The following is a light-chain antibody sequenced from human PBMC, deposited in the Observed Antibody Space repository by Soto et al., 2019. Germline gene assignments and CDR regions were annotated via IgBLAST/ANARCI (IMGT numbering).Light chain of an antibody. CDR2: AAS. CDR1: QAISNY. J-gene: IGKJ5*01. CDR3: QQYNNWPPWT. V-gene: IGKV1-17*03. Sequence: DIQMTQSPSALSASVGDSVTITCRSSQAISNYLAWFQQKPGQAPKRLIYAASTLESGVPSRFSGSGSGTEFSLTISSLQSEDFAVYYCQQYNNWPPWTFGQGTRLEIK.